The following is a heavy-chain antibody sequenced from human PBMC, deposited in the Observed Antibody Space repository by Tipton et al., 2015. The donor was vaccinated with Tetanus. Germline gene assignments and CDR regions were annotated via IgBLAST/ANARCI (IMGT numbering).Heavy chain of an antibody. CDR1: GFTFSNYA. CDR3: AKDLRGPEAGTWYFDL. J-gene: IGHJ2*01. CDR2: IRGNGVYT. D-gene: IGHD6-19*01. Sequence: SLRLSCAASGFTFSNYAMTWVRQAPGKGLEWVSLIRGNGVYTYYADSVKGRFTISRDNSKNTLYLQMNSLRAEDTAIYYCAKDLRGPEAGTWYFDLWGRGTLVTVSS. V-gene: IGHV3-23*01.